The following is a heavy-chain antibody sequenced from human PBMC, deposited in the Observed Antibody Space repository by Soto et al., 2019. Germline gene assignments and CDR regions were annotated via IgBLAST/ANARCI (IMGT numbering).Heavy chain of an antibody. V-gene: IGHV4-59*01. Sequence: PSETLSLTCTVSGGSISSYYWSWIRQPPWKGLECIGYIYYSGSTNYNPSLKSRVTISADTSKNQFSLKLSSVTAADTAVYYCARRLGYCSSTSCSSYFDYWGQGTLVTIS. CDR2: IYYSGST. D-gene: IGHD2-2*01. J-gene: IGHJ4*02. CDR3: ARRLGYCSSTSCSSYFDY. CDR1: GGSISSYY.